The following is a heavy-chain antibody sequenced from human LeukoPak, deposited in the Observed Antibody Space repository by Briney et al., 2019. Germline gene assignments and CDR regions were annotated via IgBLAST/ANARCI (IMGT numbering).Heavy chain of an antibody. D-gene: IGHD1-26*01. Sequence: GGSLRLSCAASGFTFSSYWMSWVRQAPGKGLEWVANIKQDGSEKYYVDSVKGRFTISRDNAKNSLYLQMNSLRAEDTAVYYCARARIVGATRQAFDIWGQGTMVTVSS. V-gene: IGHV3-7*01. CDR3: ARARIVGATRQAFDI. CDR2: IKQDGSEK. CDR1: GFTFSSYW. J-gene: IGHJ3*02.